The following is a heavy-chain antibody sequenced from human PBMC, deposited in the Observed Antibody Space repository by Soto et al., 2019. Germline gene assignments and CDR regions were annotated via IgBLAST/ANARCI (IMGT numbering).Heavy chain of an antibody. CDR2: ITYDGSNK. CDR3: AKDKNTHSNYYYGMDV. D-gene: IGHD5-18*01. Sequence: GGSLRLSCAASGFTFSNYVMRWVRQAPGKGLEWVAVITYDGSNKYYADSVKGRFTISRDNSKNTLYLQMNSQRAEDTAAYYCAKDKNTHSNYYYGMDVWGQGTTVTVSS. CDR1: GFTFSNYV. V-gene: IGHV3-30*18. J-gene: IGHJ6*02.